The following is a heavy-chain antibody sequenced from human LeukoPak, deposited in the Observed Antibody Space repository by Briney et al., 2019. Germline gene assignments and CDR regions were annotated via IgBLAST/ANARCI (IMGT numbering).Heavy chain of an antibody. J-gene: IGHJ4*02. CDR1: GGTFSSYA. D-gene: IGHD1-26*01. V-gene: IGHV1-69*04. CDR2: IIPILGIA. CDR3: ARVSSGSYYPDY. Sequence: SVKVSCKASGGTFSSYAISWVRQAPGQGLEWMGRIIPILGIANYAQKFQGRVTITADKSTSTAYMGLSSLRSEDTAVYYCARVSSGSYYPDYWGQGTLVTVSS.